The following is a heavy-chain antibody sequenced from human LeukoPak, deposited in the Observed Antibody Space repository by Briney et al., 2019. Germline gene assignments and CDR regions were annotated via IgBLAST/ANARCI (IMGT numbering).Heavy chain of an antibody. CDR2: ISWNSGSI. V-gene: IGHV3-9*01. CDR3: AKSNGSSWYVDAFDI. Sequence: PGGSLRLSCAASGFTFDDYAMHWVRQAPGKGLEWVSGISWNSGSIGYADSVKGRFTISRDNAKNSLYLQMNSLRAEDTALYYCAKSNGSSWYVDAFDIWGQGTMVTVSS. CDR1: GFTFDDYA. J-gene: IGHJ3*02. D-gene: IGHD6-13*01.